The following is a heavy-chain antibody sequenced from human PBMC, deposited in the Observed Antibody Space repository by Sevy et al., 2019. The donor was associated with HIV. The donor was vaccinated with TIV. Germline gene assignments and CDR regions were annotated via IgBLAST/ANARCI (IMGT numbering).Heavy chain of an antibody. CDR2: IYHSGST. D-gene: IGHD2-15*01. Sequence: SETLSLTCAVSGGSISSGGYSWSWIRQPPGKGLEWIGYIYHSGSTYYNPSLKSRVTISVDRSKNQFSLKLSSVTAADTAVYYCARVVVVAITNWFDPWGQGTLVTVSS. CDR3: ARVVVVAITNWFDP. V-gene: IGHV4-30-2*01. CDR1: GGSISSGGYS. J-gene: IGHJ5*02.